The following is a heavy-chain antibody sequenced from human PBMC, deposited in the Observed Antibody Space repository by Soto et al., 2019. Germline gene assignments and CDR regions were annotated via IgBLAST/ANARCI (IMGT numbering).Heavy chain of an antibody. CDR2: IYYSGST. J-gene: IGHJ6*02. CDR1: GGSISSSSYY. V-gene: IGHV4-39*01. D-gene: IGHD3-9*01. Sequence: PSETRSLTCTVSGGSISSSSYYWGWIRQPPGKGLEWIGSIYYSGSTYYNPSLKSRVTISVDTSKNQFSLKLSSVTAADTAVYYCARHLNYDILTGRNYYGMDVWGQGTTVTVSS. CDR3: ARHLNYDILTGRNYYGMDV.